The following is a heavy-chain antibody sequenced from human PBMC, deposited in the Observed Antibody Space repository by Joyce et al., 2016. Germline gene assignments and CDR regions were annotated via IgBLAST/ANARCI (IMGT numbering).Heavy chain of an antibody. V-gene: IGHV4-39*01. Sequence: QLQLQESGPGLVKPSETLSLTCTVSGGSISSSDHYWGWIRQPPGKGLEWIGSIYYSGGTYYNPSLKGRVTISVDTSVNQFSLKLSYLTAADTAIYYWSRAVVTTYRYFDLWGRGTLVTVSS. J-gene: IGHJ2*01. D-gene: IGHD4-23*01. CDR2: IYYSGGT. CDR1: GGSISSSDHY. CDR3: SRAVVTTYRYFDL.